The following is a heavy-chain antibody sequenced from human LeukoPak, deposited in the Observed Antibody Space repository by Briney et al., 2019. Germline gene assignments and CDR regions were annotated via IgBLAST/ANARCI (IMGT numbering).Heavy chain of an antibody. J-gene: IGHJ4*02. CDR1: GYTFTNYI. V-gene: IGHV1-69*13. Sequence: GASVKVSCKASGYTFTNYIISWVRQAPGQGLEWMGGIIPIFGTANYAQKFQGRVTITADESTSTAYMELSSLRSEDTAVYYCARVTGPDYGGLPLEYWGQGTLVTVSS. D-gene: IGHD4-23*01. CDR2: IIPIFGTA. CDR3: ARVTGPDYGGLPLEY.